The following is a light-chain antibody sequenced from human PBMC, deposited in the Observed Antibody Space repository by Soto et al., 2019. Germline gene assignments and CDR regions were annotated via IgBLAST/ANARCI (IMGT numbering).Light chain of an antibody. V-gene: IGKV1-9*01. Sequence: DIQLTQSPAFLSASVGERVTITCRASQGISNYLAWYQQKAGKAPKLLIHTASTLQHGVPSRFSGSGSGTEFTLTISSLQPEDLATYYCQHRHSYPLTFGGGTKVEIK. CDR3: QHRHSYPLT. J-gene: IGKJ4*01. CDR1: QGISNY. CDR2: TAS.